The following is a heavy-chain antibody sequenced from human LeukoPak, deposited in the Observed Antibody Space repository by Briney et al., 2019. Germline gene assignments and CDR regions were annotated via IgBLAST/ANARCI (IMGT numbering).Heavy chain of an antibody. J-gene: IGHJ6*03. CDR1: GYSISSGYY. CDR3: ARMVGCGARRYYYYYMDV. D-gene: IGHD1-26*01. CDR2: IYHSGST. V-gene: IGHV4-38-2*02. Sequence: SETLSLTCTVSGYSISSGYYWGWIRQPPGKGLEWIGSIYHSGSTYYNPSLKSRVTISVDTSKNQFSLKLSSVTAADTAVYYCARMVGCGARRYYYYYMDVWGKGTTVTISS.